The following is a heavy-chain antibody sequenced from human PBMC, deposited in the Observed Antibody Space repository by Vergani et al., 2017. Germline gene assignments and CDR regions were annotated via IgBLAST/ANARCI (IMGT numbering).Heavy chain of an antibody. V-gene: IGHV3-33*01. J-gene: IGHJ4*02. CDR3: ARDPPGGEYFDY. Sequence: VQLLESGGGLVQPGRSLRLSCAASGFTFSSYGMHWVRQAPGKGLEWVAVIWYDGSNKYYADSVKGRFTISRDNSKNTLYLQMNSLRAEDTAVYYCARDPPGGEYFDYWGQGTLVTVSS. D-gene: IGHD3-16*01. CDR1: GFTFSSYG. CDR2: IWYDGSNK.